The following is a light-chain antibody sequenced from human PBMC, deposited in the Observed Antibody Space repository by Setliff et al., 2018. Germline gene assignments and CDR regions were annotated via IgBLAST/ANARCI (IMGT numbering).Light chain of an antibody. CDR3: SSYAGSLYV. V-gene: IGLV2-8*01. CDR1: SSDVGGYNY. Sequence: QSVLTQPPSASGSPGQSVTISCTGTSSDVGGYNYVSWYQRHPGKAPKLMIYEVSKRPSGVPDRFSGSKSGNTASLTVSGLQAEDEADYYCSSYAGSLYVFGTGTKVTVL. CDR2: EVS. J-gene: IGLJ1*01.